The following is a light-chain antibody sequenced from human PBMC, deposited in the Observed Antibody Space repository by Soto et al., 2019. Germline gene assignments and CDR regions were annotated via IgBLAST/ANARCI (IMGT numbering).Light chain of an antibody. CDR2: DDT. CDR1: KLGGKY. V-gene: IGLV3-1*01. CDR3: QAWDNSLV. Sequence: SYELTQPPSVSVSPGQTATMTCSGDKLGGKYVCWYQQKPGQSPVLVIYDDTKRPSRIPERFSGSNSGNTATLTISGTQAMDEADYYCQAWDNSLVFGGGTKLTVL. J-gene: IGLJ2*01.